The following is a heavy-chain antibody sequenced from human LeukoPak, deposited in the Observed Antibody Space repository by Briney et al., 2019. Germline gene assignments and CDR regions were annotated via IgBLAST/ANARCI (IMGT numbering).Heavy chain of an antibody. J-gene: IGHJ4*02. CDR3: ARSKMGYTTGWAY. CDR2: IHHIGTT. D-gene: IGHD6-19*01. V-gene: IGHV4-4*02. CDR1: GDSISSSNW. Sequence: SETLSLTCAVSGDSISSSNWWSWVRQPPGKGLEWIGEIHHIGTTNYSPSLKSRVTISIDKSKNQFSLKLSSVTAADTAMYYCARSKMGYTTGWAYWGQGTLVTVSS.